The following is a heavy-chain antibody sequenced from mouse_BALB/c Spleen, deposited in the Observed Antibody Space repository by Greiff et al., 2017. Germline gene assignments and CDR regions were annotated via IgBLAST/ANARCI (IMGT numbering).Heavy chain of an antibody. J-gene: IGHJ3*01. D-gene: IGHD2-4*01. Sequence: EVMLVESGGGLVKPGGSLKLSCAASGFTFSDYYMYWVRQTPEKRLEWVATISDGGSYTYYPDSVKGRFTISRDNAKNNLYLQMSSLKSEDTAMYYCARDVDYDDGFAYWGQGTLVTVSA. CDR1: GFTFSDYY. CDR2: ISDGGSYT. V-gene: IGHV5-4*02. CDR3: ARDVDYDDGFAY.